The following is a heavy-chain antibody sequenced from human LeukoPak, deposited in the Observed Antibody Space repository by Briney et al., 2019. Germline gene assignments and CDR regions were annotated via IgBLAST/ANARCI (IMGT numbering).Heavy chain of an antibody. Sequence: GGSLRLSSEVSRFTFSSFAMTWVRQAPGKGLEWVSSITGDGQRVHHADSVRGRFTISRDNSKSTLYLQMNSLRAEDTAVYYCAKHLYFDSGGSKSWGLGTLVTVSS. V-gene: IGHV3-23*01. D-gene: IGHD3-22*01. CDR2: ITGDGQRV. J-gene: IGHJ5*02. CDR3: AKHLYFDSGGSKS. CDR1: RFTFSSFA.